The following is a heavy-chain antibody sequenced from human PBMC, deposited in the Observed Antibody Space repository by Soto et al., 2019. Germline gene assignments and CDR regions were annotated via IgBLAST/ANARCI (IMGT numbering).Heavy chain of an antibody. CDR2: IFSNDDK. J-gene: IGHJ5*02. CDR1: XLSLSKGRLG. Sequence: QVTLKESXXXXXXXTETLTLTXTVSXLSLSKGRLGXSXXXQPPGKALXXLXHIFSNDDKSYSTSLKSRLTTAQDTSRSQLVLTMTNMDPVYSATYYCAVIKDCSRTDCYLASFDPWGQGTLVTVSS. CDR3: AVIKDCSRTDCYLASFDP. V-gene: IGHV2-26*01. D-gene: IGHD2-2*01.